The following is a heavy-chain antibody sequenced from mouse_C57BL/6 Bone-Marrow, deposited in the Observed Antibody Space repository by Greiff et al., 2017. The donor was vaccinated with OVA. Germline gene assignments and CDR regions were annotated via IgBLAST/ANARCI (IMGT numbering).Heavy chain of an antibody. V-gene: IGHV1-55*01. CDR2: IYPGSGST. Sequence: QVQLQQSGAELVKPGASVKMSCKASGYTFTSYWITWVKQRPGQGLEWIGDIYPGSGSTNYNEKFKSKATLTVDTSSSTAYMQLSSLTSEDSAVYYCARPYYGSSPYWYFDVWGTGTTVTVSS. J-gene: IGHJ1*03. D-gene: IGHD1-1*01. CDR3: ARPYYGSSPYWYFDV. CDR1: GYTFTSYW.